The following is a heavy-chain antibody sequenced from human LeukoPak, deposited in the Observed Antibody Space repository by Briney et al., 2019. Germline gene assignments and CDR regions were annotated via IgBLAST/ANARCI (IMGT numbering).Heavy chain of an antibody. J-gene: IGHJ4*02. CDR2: INPGGDYT. Sequence: ASVKVSCKASGYTFTSYFIHWVRQAPGQGLEWMGIINPGGDYTNYAQKFQGRVTMTRDTSTTSVYMELSSLRSEDTAIYYCARSVTSGSYYVLHYWGQGTLVTVSS. CDR3: ARSVTSGSYYVLHY. V-gene: IGHV1-46*01. CDR1: GYTFTSYF. D-gene: IGHD3-10*01.